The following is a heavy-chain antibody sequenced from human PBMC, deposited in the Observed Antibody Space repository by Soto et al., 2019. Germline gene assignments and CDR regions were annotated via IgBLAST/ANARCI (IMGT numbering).Heavy chain of an antibody. CDR2: IYYSGST. J-gene: IGHJ6*02. D-gene: IGHD3-3*01. Sequence: QLQLQESGPGLLKPSETLSLTCTVSGGSISSSSYYWGWFRQPPGKGLEWIGSIYYSGSTYYNPSLNSRVTTSVDTSKNQFSLELTSVTAADTAVYYCARLNDFWSGYGYGMDVWGQGTTVTVSS. V-gene: IGHV4-39*01. CDR3: ARLNDFWSGYGYGMDV. CDR1: GGSISSSSYY.